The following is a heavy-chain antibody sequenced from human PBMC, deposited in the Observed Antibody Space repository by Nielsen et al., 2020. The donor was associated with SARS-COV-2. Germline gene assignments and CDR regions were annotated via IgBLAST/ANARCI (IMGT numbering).Heavy chain of an antibody. CDR3: ARDGYCSGGSCYPFDY. D-gene: IGHD2-15*01. Sequence: SETLSLTCAVSGGSISRSNWWSWVRQPPGKGLEWIGEIYHSGSTNYNPSLKSRVTISVDKSKNQFSLKLSSVTAADPAVYYCARDGYCSGGSCYPFDYWGQGTLVTVSS. J-gene: IGHJ4*02. V-gene: IGHV4-4*02. CDR1: GGSISRSNW. CDR2: IYHSGST.